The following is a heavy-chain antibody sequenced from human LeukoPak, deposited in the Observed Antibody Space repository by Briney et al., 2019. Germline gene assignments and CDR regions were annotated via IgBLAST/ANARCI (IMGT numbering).Heavy chain of an antibody. CDR2: IKDDGSEK. CDR1: GFTFSFHW. Sequence: PGGSLRLSCAASGFTFSFHWMSWVRQAPGKGLEWVANIKDDGSEKFYVDSVKGRFTISRDNAKNSLYLQMNSLRVEDTAVYFCARVATGSYDWFDPWGQGTLVTVSS. J-gene: IGHJ5*02. V-gene: IGHV3-7*01. CDR3: ARVATGSYDWFDP. D-gene: IGHD3-10*01.